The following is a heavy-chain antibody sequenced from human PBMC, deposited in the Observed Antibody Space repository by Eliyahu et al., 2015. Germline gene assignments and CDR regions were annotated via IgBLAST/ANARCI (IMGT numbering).Heavy chain of an antibody. CDR2: IIPIFGTA. D-gene: IGHD3-22*01. V-gene: IGHV1-69*06. CDR1: GVTFSSYA. Sequence: QVQLVXSGAEVKKPGSSVKVSCKASGVTFSSYAXSGVRQAPGQGXEWMGGIIPIFGTANYAQKFQGRVTITADKSTSTAYMELSSLRSEXTAVYYCARADYYDSSGYYYSDYWGQGTLVTVSS. CDR3: ARADYYDSSGYYYSDY. J-gene: IGHJ4*02.